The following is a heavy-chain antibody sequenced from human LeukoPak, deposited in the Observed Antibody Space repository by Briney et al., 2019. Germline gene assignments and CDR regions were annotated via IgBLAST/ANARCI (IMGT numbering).Heavy chain of an antibody. CDR1: GFTFSSYS. V-gene: IGHV3-21*01. D-gene: IGHD6-13*01. J-gene: IGHJ4*02. CDR3: ARGSYSSSWSR. Sequence: PGGSLRLSCAASGFTFSSYSMNWVRQAPGKGLEWVSSISSSSSYIYYADSVKGRFTISRDNAKNSLYLQMNSLRAEDTAVYYCARGSYSSSWSRWGQGTLVTVSS. CDR2: ISSSSSYI.